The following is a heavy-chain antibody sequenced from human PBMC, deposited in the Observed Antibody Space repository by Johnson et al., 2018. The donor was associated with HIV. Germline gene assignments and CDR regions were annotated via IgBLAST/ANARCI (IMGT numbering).Heavy chain of an antibody. D-gene: IGHD5-12*01. CDR1: GFTFSGYA. CDR2: IYYDGSSN. CDR3: ANVRVATNRKYDAFDI. Sequence: QVQLVESGGGVVQPGGSLRLSCEASGFTFSGYAMHWVRQAPGKGLEWVAVIYYDGSSNYYADSVKGRFTISRDNSKNTLYLQMNSLRAEDTAVYYCANVRVATNRKYDAFDIWGQGTMVTVSS. V-gene: IGHV3-30*18. J-gene: IGHJ3*02.